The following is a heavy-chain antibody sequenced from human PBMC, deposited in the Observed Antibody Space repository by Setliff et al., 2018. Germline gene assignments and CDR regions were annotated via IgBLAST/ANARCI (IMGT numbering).Heavy chain of an antibody. CDR1: GFIFSSYE. D-gene: IGHD4-4*01. CDR2: IKSSREGATS. CDR3: TTGPRDSRNYMTWLDS. V-gene: IGHV3-15*01. Sequence: GGSLRLSCAASGFIFSSYEMNWVRQAPGKGPEWVGRIKSSREGATSDYGAPAKGRFTISRDDSKNMIYLQMNNLKSDDTGFYYCTTGPRDSRNYMTWLDSWGQGTLVTVSS. J-gene: IGHJ5*01.